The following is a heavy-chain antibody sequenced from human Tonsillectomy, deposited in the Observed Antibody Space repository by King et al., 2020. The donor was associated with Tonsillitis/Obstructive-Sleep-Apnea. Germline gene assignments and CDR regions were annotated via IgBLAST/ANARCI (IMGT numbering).Heavy chain of an antibody. CDR1: GFTFSSYG. Sequence: VQLVESGGGVVQPGRSLRLSCAASGFTFSSYGMHWVRQAPGKGLEWVAVISYDGSNKYYADSVKGRFTISRDNSKNTLYLQMNSLRAEDTAVYYCAKGSHYDFWSGYDPPFDYWGQGTLVTVSS. V-gene: IGHV3-30*18. CDR3: AKGSHYDFWSGYDPPFDY. D-gene: IGHD3-3*01. J-gene: IGHJ4*02. CDR2: ISYDGSNK.